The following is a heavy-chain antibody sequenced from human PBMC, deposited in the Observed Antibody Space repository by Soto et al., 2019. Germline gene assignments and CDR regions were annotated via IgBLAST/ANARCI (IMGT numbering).Heavy chain of an antibody. CDR3: AREVRYSYRALGYYGMDV. V-gene: IGHV3-30-3*01. D-gene: IGHD5-18*01. Sequence: QVQLVESGGGVVQPGRSLRLSCAASGFTFSSYAMHWVRQAPGKGLEWVAVISYDGSNKYYADSVKGRFTISRDNSKNTLYLKMNSLRAEDTAVYYCAREVRYSYRALGYYGMDVWGQGTTVTVSS. CDR2: ISYDGSNK. CDR1: GFTFSSYA. J-gene: IGHJ6*02.